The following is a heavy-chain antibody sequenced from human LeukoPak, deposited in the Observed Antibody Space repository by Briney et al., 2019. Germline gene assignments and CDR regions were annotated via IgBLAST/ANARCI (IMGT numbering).Heavy chain of an antibody. D-gene: IGHD4-11*01. CDR3: ATDPSIRLTTSPDY. V-gene: IGHV3-30-3*01. J-gene: IGHJ4*02. CDR2: ISYDGSNK. CDR1: GFTFSSYA. Sequence: PGGSLRLSCAASGFTFSSYAMHWVRQAPGKGLEWVAVISYDGSNKYYADSVKGRFTISRDNSKNTLYLQMNSLRAEDTAVYYCATDPSIRLTTSPDYWGQGTLVTVSS.